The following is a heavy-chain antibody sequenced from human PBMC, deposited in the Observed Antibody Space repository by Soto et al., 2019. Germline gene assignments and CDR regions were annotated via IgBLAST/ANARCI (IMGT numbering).Heavy chain of an antibody. J-gene: IGHJ4*02. CDR1: GFTFSSYW. Sequence: EVQLVESGGGLVQPGGSLRLSCAASGFTFSSYWMHWVRQAPGKGLEWVSRMNMDGNRISYVDSVKGRCTISRDNAKNTFYMEMNSARVEDTAVYYCVRVGGDRYDSHGYFGRHWGQGRLVTVSS. CDR3: VRVGGDRYDSHGYFGRH. V-gene: IGHV3-74*01. CDR2: MNMDGNRI. D-gene: IGHD3-22*01.